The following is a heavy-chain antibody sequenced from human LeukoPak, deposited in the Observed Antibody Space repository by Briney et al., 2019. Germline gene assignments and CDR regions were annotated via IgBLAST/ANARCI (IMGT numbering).Heavy chain of an antibody. CDR3: AKDRGSGWNGPDY. J-gene: IGHJ4*02. V-gene: IGHV3-33*06. Sequence: PGGSLRLSCAASGFTFSSYGMHWVRQAPGKGLEWVAVIWYDGSNKYYADSVKGRFTISRDNSKNTLYLQMNSLRAEDTAVYHCAKDRGSGWNGPDYWGQGTLVTVSS. CDR1: GFTFSSYG. D-gene: IGHD6-19*01. CDR2: IWYDGSNK.